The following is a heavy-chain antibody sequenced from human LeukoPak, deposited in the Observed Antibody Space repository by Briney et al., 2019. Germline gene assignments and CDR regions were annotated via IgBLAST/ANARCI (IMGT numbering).Heavy chain of an antibody. CDR1: GYSISSGYY. D-gene: IGHD4-17*01. Sequence: PSETLSLTCAVSGYSISSGYYWGWIRQPPGKGLEWIGSIYHSGSTYYNPSLKSRVTISVDTSKSQFSLKLSSVTAADTAVYYCASPSFPTVTMVYFQHWGQGTLVTVSS. J-gene: IGHJ1*01. CDR3: ASPSFPTVTMVYFQH. V-gene: IGHV4-38-2*01. CDR2: IYHSGST.